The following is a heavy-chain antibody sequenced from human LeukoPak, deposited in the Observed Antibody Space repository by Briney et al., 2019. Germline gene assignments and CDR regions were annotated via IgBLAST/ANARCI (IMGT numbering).Heavy chain of an antibody. CDR1: GGSISSGTYY. V-gene: IGHV4-61*02. CDR2: IYTSGST. J-gene: IGHJ4*02. CDR3: AREGAARNFDY. Sequence: SETLSLTCTVSGGSISSGTYYWTWIRQPAGKGLEWIGRIYTSGSTNFNPSPKSRVSTSLDTSQNQFSLKLSPVTAADTAVYYCAREGAARNFDYWGQGILVTVSS. D-gene: IGHD6-6*01.